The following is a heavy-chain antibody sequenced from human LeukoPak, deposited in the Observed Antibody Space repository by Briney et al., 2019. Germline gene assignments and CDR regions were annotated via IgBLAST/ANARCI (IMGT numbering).Heavy chain of an antibody. CDR3: ARTTEGYCRGRSCYSYYYYMDV. CDR2: INHSGST. V-gene: IGHV4-34*01. CDR1: GGSFSGYY. D-gene: IGHD2-15*01. J-gene: IGHJ6*03. Sequence: KPSETLSLTCAVYGGSFSGYYWSWIRQPPGKVLEWIGEINHSGSTNYNPSLKSRVTISVDTSKNQFSLKLSSVTAADTAVYYCARTTEGYCRGRSCYSYYYYMDVWGKGTTVTVSS.